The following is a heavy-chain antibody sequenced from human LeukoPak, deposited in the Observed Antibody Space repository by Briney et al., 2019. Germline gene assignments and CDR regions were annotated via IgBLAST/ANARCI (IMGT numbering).Heavy chain of an antibody. CDR2: ISGTGGTT. CDR1: GFTFSLYA. V-gene: IGHV3-23*01. Sequence: PGGSLRLSCAASGFTFSLYAMSWVRQAPWKGLEWVSVISGTGGTTDYADSVKGRFTISRDNSKKTLYLRMNSLRGEDTAVYYCAPRPPRYYYESSLDAIDIWGQGTVVTVSS. CDR3: APRPPRYYYESSLDAIDI. J-gene: IGHJ3*02. D-gene: IGHD3-22*01.